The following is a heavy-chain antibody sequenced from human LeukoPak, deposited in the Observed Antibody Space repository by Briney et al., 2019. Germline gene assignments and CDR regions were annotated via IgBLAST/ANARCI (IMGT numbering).Heavy chain of an antibody. CDR2: IHYSGST. Sequence: SETLSLTCTVSGGSISSDYWTWIRQPPGKGLEWIGYIHYSGSTNYSPSLRSRLTMSVDTSKKQVSLKLTSVTAADTAVYYCAGSLPGSYFDFWGQGTLVTVSS. D-gene: IGHD1-26*01. CDR3: AGSLPGSYFDF. J-gene: IGHJ4*02. V-gene: IGHV4-59*01. CDR1: GGSISSDY.